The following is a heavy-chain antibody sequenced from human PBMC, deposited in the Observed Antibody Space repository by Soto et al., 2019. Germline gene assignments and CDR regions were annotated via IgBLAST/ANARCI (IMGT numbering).Heavy chain of an antibody. CDR2: ISDSGIST. Sequence: GGSLRLSCAASGFTFSSYAMSWVRQAAGKGLEWVSTISDSGISTSYADSVKGRFTLSRDNSKKTLFLQMNSLRAEDTALYYCAKTWRYNYDYWGQGTLVTVSS. V-gene: IGHV3-23*01. CDR3: AKTWRYNYDY. D-gene: IGHD5-12*01. J-gene: IGHJ4*02. CDR1: GFTFSSYA.